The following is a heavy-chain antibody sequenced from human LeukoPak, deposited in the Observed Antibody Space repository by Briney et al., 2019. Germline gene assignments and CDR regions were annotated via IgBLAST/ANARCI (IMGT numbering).Heavy chain of an antibody. CDR2: INTKTGNP. CDR1: GYTFTSYG. Sequence: ASVKVSCKASGYTFTSYGISWVRQAPGQGLEWVGWINTKTGNPTYAQGFTGRFVFSLDTSVGTAYLQISSLKAEDTAVYYCARDWRLFDYWGQGTLVTVSS. V-gene: IGHV7-4-1*02. J-gene: IGHJ4*02. CDR3: ARDWRLFDY.